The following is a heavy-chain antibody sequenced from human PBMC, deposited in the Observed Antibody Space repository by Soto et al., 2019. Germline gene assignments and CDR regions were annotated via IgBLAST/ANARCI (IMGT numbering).Heavy chain of an antibody. V-gene: IGHV1-2*02. CDR3: VRDNLFRLNWFDP. D-gene: IGHD3-10*02. Sequence: QVQLVQSGAEVKKPGASVKVSCKASGYTFTGYYMHWVRQAPGQGLEWMGWINPTSGGTNYAQKFQGRVTMTRDTSISTAYMELSRLRSDDTAVYYCVRDNLFRLNWFDPWGQGTLVTVSS. CDR2: INPTSGGT. J-gene: IGHJ5*02. CDR1: GYTFTGYY.